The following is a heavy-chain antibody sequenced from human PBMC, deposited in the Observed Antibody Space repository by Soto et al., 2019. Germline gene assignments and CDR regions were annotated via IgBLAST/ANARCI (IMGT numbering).Heavy chain of an antibody. CDR1: EGTLNYYA. D-gene: IGHD2-15*01. CDR2: IIPILGTS. V-gene: IGHV1-69*13. CDR3: ARDPRYCSGAGCYSDVLLDP. Sequence: AASVKVSCKVSEGTLNYYAISWVRQAPGQGLEWIGGIIPILGTSNYAQKFRGRVTMTADESRSTAYMELSSLRSQDTAVYYCARDPRYCSGAGCYSDVLLDPWGQGTLVTVSS. J-gene: IGHJ5*02.